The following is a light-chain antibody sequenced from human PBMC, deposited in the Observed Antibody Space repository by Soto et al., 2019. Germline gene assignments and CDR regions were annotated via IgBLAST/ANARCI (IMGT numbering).Light chain of an antibody. Sequence: DIQMTQSPSSLSASVGDRVTITCRASQSISSYLNWYQQKPGRAPKLLIYAASSLQSRVPARFSGSRSGTDFTLTISSLQPEDFATYYLQLSYSTPHTIGGGTKVDIK. J-gene: IGKJ4*01. CDR1: QSISSY. CDR2: AAS. V-gene: IGKV1-39*01. CDR3: QLSYSTPHT.